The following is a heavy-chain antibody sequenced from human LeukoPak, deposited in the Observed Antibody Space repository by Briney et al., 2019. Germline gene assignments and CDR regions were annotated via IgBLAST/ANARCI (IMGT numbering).Heavy chain of an antibody. CDR3: AGLSSVAARPGWFDP. CDR1: RHSFTDYY. Sequence: ASVKVSCKAYRHSFTDYYIHWVRQAPGLGLEWMGWIDPKSGGTNYAQKFQGRVTMTRDTPINTAYMEVSRLTSDDTAMYYCAGLSSVAARPGWFDPWGQGTLVTVSS. CDR2: IDPKSGGT. V-gene: IGHV1-2*02. D-gene: IGHD6-6*01. J-gene: IGHJ5*02.